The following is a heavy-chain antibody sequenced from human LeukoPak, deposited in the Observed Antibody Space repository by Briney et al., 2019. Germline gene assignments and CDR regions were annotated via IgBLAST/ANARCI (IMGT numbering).Heavy chain of an antibody. CDR3: ARGRGYCSGGSCYFDY. CDR1: GFTFDDYG. V-gene: IGHV3-20*01. CDR2: INWNGGST. D-gene: IGHD2-15*01. J-gene: IGHJ4*02. Sequence: GGSLRLSCAASGFTFDDYGMSWVRQAPGKGLDWVSGINWNGGSTGYADSVKGRFTISRDNAKNSLYLQMNSLRAEDTALYHCARGRGYCSGGSCYFDYWGQGTLVTVSS.